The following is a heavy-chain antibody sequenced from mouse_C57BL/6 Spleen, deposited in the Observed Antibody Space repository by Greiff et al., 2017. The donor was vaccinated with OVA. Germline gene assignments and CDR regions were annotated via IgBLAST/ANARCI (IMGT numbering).Heavy chain of an antibody. CDR3: ARRDSNYVNYAMDY. CDR1: GYTFTSYG. J-gene: IGHJ4*01. V-gene: IGHV1-81*01. D-gene: IGHD2-5*01. Sequence: QVQLQQSGAELARPGASVKLSCKASGYTFTSYGISWVKQRTGQGLEWIGEIYPRSGNTYYNEKFKGKATLTADKSSSTAYMELRSLTSEDSAVYFCARRDSNYVNYAMDYWGQGTSVTVSS. CDR2: IYPRSGNT.